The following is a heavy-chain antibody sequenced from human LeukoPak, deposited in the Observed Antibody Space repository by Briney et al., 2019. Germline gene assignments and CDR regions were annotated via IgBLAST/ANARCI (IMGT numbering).Heavy chain of an antibody. D-gene: IGHD3-22*01. J-gene: IGHJ4*02. CDR1: GYTFTSYD. CDR2: MNPNSGNT. Sequence: GASVKVSCKASGYTFTSYDINWVRQATGQGLEWMGWMNPNSGNTGYAQKFQGRVTMTRNTSISTAYMELSSLRSEDTAVYYCASSSGYYYELGYWGQGTLVTVSS. CDR3: ASSSGYYYELGY. V-gene: IGHV1-8*01.